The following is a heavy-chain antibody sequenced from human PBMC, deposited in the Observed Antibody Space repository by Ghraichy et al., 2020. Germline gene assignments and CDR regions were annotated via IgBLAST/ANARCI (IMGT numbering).Heavy chain of an antibody. J-gene: IGHJ4*02. CDR1: GFTFSSYS. Sequence: GGSLRLSCAASGFTFSSYSMNWVRQAPGKGLEWVSSISSGSKYISYADSVKGRFTISRDNAKNSLYLQMNTLSAEDTAVYYCATNIQYCSSNSCYFDYLGQGTLVPVSS. V-gene: IGHV3-21*01. CDR3: ATNIQYCSSNSCYFDY. D-gene: IGHD2-2*01. CDR2: ISSGSKYI.